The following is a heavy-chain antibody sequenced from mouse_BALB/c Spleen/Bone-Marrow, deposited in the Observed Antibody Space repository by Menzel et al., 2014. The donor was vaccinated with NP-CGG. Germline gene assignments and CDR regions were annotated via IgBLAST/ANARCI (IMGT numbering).Heavy chain of an antibody. CDR1: GYTFTSYW. J-gene: IGHJ2*01. V-gene: IGHV1S81*02. CDR2: INPSNGRT. Sequence: QVQLQQSGAELVKPGASVKLSCKASGYTFTSYWMHWVKQRPGQGLEWIGEINPSNGRTNYNEKFKTKATLTVDKSSSTAYMQLSSLTSEDSAVYYCARNYGNTDYWGQRTTLTVSS. D-gene: IGHD2-1*01. CDR3: ARNYGNTDY.